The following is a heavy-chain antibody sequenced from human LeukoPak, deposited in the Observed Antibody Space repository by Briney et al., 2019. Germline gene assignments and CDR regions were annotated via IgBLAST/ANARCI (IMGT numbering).Heavy chain of an antibody. CDR3: ARLTVTGTGRGVFDY. CDR2: IHYRGST. CDR1: SGSISGYY. Sequence: KPSETLSLTCTVSSGSISGYYWSWIRQPPGKGLEWIGYIHYRGSTNYNPSLKSRVTISVDMSKNQFSLKLSSMAAADTAVYYCARLTVTGTGRGVFDYWGQGTLVTVSS. J-gene: IGHJ4*02. D-gene: IGHD6-19*01. V-gene: IGHV4-59*12.